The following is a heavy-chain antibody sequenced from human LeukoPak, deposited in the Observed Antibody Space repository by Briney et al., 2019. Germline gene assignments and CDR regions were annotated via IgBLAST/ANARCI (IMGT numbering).Heavy chain of an antibody. V-gene: IGHV3-23*01. CDR1: GFTFSNYD. D-gene: IGHD1-26*01. Sequence: GGSLRLSCAASGFTFSNYDMSWVRQVPGKGLEWVSVISSSGINTYYADSVKGRFTISRDNSKNTLFLQMISLRADDTAVYYCAKFMGALDSWGQGTLVTVSS. CDR3: AKFMGALDS. J-gene: IGHJ4*02. CDR2: ISSSGINT.